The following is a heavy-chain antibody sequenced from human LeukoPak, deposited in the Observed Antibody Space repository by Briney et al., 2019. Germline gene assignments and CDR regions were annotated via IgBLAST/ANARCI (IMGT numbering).Heavy chain of an antibody. V-gene: IGHV4-59*12. CDR1: GGSLNNYY. Sequence: KPSETLSLTCTVSGGSLNNYYWSWIPHPPGKGLEWIGYIYYSGSNNYNPSLKSRVTISVDTSKNQFSLKLSSMTAADTAVYYCARERTYYFDYWGQGSQVTVSS. CDR3: ARERTYYFDY. CDR2: IYYSGSN. J-gene: IGHJ4*02.